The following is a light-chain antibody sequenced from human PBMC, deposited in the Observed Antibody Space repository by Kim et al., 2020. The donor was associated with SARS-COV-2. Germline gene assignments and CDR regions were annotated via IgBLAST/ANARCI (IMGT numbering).Light chain of an antibody. J-gene: IGLJ3*02. V-gene: IGLV3-25*03. CDR3: QSADSSGPWV. Sequence: SYELTQPPSVSVSPGQTARITCSGDALPKQYAYWYQPKPGQAPVLVIYKDSERPSGIPERFSGSSSGTTVTLTISGVQAEDEADYYCQSADSSGPWVFGG. CDR1: ALPKQY. CDR2: KDS.